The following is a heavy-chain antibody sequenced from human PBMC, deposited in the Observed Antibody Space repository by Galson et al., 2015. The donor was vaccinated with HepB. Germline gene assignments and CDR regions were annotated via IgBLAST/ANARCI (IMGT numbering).Heavy chain of an antibody. CDR1: GFIFSTYA. D-gene: IGHD3-9*01. J-gene: IGHJ4*02. Sequence: SLRLSCAVSGFIFSTYAIHWVRQAPGKGLEWVALISNDGSSKYYADSVKGRFTISRDNSKNTLYLQMNSLRAEDTAVYYCARDPARDVYDILSGYYNVPTLDYWGQGTLVTVSS. CDR3: ARDPARDVYDILSGYYNVPTLDY. V-gene: IGHV3-30-3*01. CDR2: ISNDGSSK.